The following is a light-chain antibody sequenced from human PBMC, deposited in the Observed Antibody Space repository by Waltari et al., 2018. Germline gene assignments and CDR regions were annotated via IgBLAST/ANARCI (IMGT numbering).Light chain of an antibody. CDR3: QQYGDSPPYT. Sequence: EIVLTQSPGTLSLSPGERATLSCRASQSVSRNYLTWYQQKPGQAPRLLIYDASTRATGVPDRFGGSGSGTDFTPTISRLEPEDFAVYYCQQYGDSPPYTFGQGTRLEIK. J-gene: IGKJ2*01. CDR1: QSVSRNY. V-gene: IGKV3-20*01. CDR2: DAS.